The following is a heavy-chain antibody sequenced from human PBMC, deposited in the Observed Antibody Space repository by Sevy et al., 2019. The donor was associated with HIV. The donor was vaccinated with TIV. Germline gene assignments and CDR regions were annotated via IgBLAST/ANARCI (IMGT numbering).Heavy chain of an antibody. CDR1: GFTFSSYA. Sequence: GGSLRLSCAASGFTFSSYAMHWVRQAPGKGLEYVSAISSNGGSTYYANSVKGRFTISRDNSKNTLYLQMGSLRAEDMAVDYCARGARNEEAYCGGDCYPGDDYWGQGTLVTVSS. J-gene: IGHJ4*02. D-gene: IGHD2-21*02. CDR2: ISSNGGST. V-gene: IGHV3-64*01. CDR3: ARGARNEEAYCGGDCYPGDDY.